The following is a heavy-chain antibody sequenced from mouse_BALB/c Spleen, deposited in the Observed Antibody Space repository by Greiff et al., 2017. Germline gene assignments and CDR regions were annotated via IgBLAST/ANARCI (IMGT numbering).Heavy chain of an antibody. CDR2: IDPANGNT. J-gene: IGHJ2*01. Sequence: EVQLQQSGAELVKPGASVKLSCTASGFNIKDTYMHWVKQRPEQGLEWIGRIDPANGNTKYDPKFQGKATITADTSSNTAYLQLSSLTSEDTAVYYCARPYDGYYRYFDYWGQGTTLTVSS. CDR3: ARPYDGYYRYFDY. CDR1: GFNIKDTY. D-gene: IGHD2-3*01. V-gene: IGHV14-3*02.